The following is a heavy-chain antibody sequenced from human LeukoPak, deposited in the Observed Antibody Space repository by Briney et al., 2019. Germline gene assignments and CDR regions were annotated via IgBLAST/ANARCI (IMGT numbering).Heavy chain of an antibody. CDR2: ISSSGSTI. CDR3: TSHTGTGDAFRPFHI. Sequence: GGSLRLSCAASGFTFSDYYMSWIRQAPGKGLEWVSYISSSGSTIYYADSVKGRFTISRDNAKNSLYLQMNSLRAEDTAVYYCTSHTGTGDAFRPFHIWGQGIMVTVSS. D-gene: IGHD2-21*02. V-gene: IGHV3-11*04. CDR1: GFTFSDYY. J-gene: IGHJ3*02.